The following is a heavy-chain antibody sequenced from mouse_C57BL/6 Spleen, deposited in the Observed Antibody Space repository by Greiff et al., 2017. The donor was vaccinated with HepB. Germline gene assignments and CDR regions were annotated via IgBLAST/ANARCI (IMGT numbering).Heavy chain of an antibody. CDR3: ARHSSGYGVAY. CDR1: GYTFTSYW. D-gene: IGHD3-2*02. J-gene: IGHJ3*01. Sequence: QVHVKQSGTELVKPGASVKLSCKASGYTFTSYWMHWVKQRPGQGLEWIGNINPSNGGTNYNEKFKSKATLTVDKSSSTAYMQLSSLTSEDSAVYYCARHSSGYGVAYWGQGTLVTVSA. V-gene: IGHV1-53*01. CDR2: INPSNGGT.